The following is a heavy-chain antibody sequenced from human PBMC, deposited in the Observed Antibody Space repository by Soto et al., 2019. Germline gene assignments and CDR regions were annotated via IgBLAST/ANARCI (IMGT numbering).Heavy chain of an antibody. CDR1: GFTFNYYW. D-gene: IGHD1-1*01. J-gene: IGHJ6*02. Sequence: GGSLRLSCAASGFTFNYYWMTWVRQAPGKGLEWVSNVKPDGSATFYADSLKGRFTISRDNAKNSVSLQMDSLRADDTAVYYCARDRERVTATGGIALGAMAVWGHGTTVTVSS. CDR3: ARDRERVTATGGIALGAMAV. CDR2: VKPDGSAT. V-gene: IGHV3-7*03.